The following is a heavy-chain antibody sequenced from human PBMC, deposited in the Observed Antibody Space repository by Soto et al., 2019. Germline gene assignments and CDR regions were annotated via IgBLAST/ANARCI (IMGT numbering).Heavy chain of an antibody. CDR3: ARQPRGPGYGERGLYFDY. CDR2: VYYSGST. V-gene: IGHV4-38-2*01. CDR1: GYSINSDY. J-gene: IGHJ4*02. Sequence: SETLSLTCDVSGYSINSDYWGWIRQPPGKGLEWIGSVYYSGSTHDNPSLQSRVTISVDTSRNQFSLNLISVTAADTAVYFCARQPRGPGYGERGLYFDYWGQGTLVTVSS. D-gene: IGHD3-16*01.